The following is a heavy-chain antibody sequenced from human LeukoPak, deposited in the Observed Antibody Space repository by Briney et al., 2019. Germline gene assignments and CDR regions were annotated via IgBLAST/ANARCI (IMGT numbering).Heavy chain of an antibody. D-gene: IGHD6-19*01. CDR3: ARSPPIAVAGLFYSPLTRYFDS. Sequence: PSETLSLTCAVYSGSFSGYYWSWIRQPPGKGLEWIGAINHSGNTNYNPSLKSRVTISVDTSKNQFSLKLSSVTAADTAVYYCARSPPIAVAGLFYSPLTRYFDSWGQEPWSPSPQ. J-gene: IGHJ4*01. V-gene: IGHV4-34*01. CDR2: INHSGNT. CDR1: SGSFSGYY.